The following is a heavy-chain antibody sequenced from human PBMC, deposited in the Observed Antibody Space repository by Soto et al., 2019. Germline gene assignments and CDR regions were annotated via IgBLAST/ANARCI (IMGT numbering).Heavy chain of an antibody. CDR1: GGSFSGYY. D-gene: IGHD3-3*01. J-gene: IGHJ3*02. V-gene: IGHV4-34*01. CDR2: INHSGST. CDR3: AGLPFWSGYYPDYTNDAFDI. Sequence: PSETLSLTCAVYGGSFSGYYWSWIRQPPGKGLEWIGEINHSGSTNYNPSLKSRVTISVDTSKNQFSLKLSSVTAADTAVYYCAGLPFWSGYYPDYTNDAFDIWGQGTMVTVSS.